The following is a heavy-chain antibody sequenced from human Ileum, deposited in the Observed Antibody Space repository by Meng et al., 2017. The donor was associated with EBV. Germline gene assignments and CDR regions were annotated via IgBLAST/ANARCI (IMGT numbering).Heavy chain of an antibody. CDR3: ASNGAFSLDH. V-gene: IGHV4-4*02. J-gene: IGHJ4*02. CDR2: IHHTRGP. Sequence: VALQGSGPGLVGPSGTLSLTCSVSGDSISNEHWWSWVRQSPGKGLEWIGEIHHTRGPNYNPSLKSRVIISVDKSNNHFSLRLSAVTAADTAVYYCASNGAFSLDHWGQGTLVTVSS. D-gene: IGHD2-8*01. CDR1: GDSISNEHW.